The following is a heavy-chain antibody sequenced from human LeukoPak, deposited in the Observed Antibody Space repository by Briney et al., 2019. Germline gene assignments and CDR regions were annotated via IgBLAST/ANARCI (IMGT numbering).Heavy chain of an antibody. CDR2: IYYSGGT. Sequence: PSETLSLTCTVSGGSVSCGTYYWSWIRQPPGKGLEWIGYIYYSGGTKYNPSLKSRVTISVDTSKNQFSLKLSSVTAADTAVYYCARDTADEYCSSASCYGMDVWGKGTTVTVSS. V-gene: IGHV4-61*01. CDR3: ARDTADEYCSSASCYGMDV. J-gene: IGHJ6*04. CDR1: GGSVSCGTYY. D-gene: IGHD2-2*01.